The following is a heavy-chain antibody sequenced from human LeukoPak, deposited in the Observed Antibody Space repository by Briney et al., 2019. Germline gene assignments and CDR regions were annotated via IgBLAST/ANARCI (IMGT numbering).Heavy chain of an antibody. Sequence: SVKVSCKASGDSFTNYAIVWVRQAPGQGLEWMGGIVPGFHTTDCAQKFQGRLIITADESTTTAYMELSSLTSEDTAMYYCARWDAHYHEGENWFEPWGQGTLVTVSS. CDR1: GDSFTNYA. V-gene: IGHV1-69*13. J-gene: IGHJ5*02. D-gene: IGHD3-22*01. CDR2: IVPGFHTT. CDR3: ARWDAHYHEGENWFEP.